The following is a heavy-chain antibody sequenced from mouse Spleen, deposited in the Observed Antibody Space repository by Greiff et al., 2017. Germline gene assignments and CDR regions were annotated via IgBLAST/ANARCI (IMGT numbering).Heavy chain of an antibody. D-gene: IGHD3-3*01. CDR3: ARRGGGTAWFAY. CDR1: GFTFSSYA. V-gene: IGHV5-9-3*01. J-gene: IGHJ3*01. Sequence: EVQVVESGGGLVKRGGSLKLSCAASGFTFSSYAMSWVRQTPEKRLEWVATISSGGGNTYYPDSVKGRFTISRDNAKNTLYLQMSSLKSEDTAMYYCARRGGGTAWFAYWGQGTLVTVSA. CDR2: ISSGGGNT.